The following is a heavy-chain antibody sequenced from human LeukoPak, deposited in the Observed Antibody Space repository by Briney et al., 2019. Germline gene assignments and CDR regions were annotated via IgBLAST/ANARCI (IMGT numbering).Heavy chain of an antibody. J-gene: IGHJ4*02. CDR1: GFTFSSYS. V-gene: IGHV3-21*01. Sequence: PGGSLRLSCAASGFTFSSYSMNWVRQAPGKGLEWVSSISSSSSYIYYADSVKGRFTISRDNAKNSLYLQMNSPRAEDTAVYYCARDRLEMATMTFDYWGQGTLVTVSS. CDR3: ARDRLEMATMTFDY. D-gene: IGHD5-24*01. CDR2: ISSSSSYI.